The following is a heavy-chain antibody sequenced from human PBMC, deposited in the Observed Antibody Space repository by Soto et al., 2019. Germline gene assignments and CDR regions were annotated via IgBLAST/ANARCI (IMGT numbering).Heavy chain of an antibody. V-gene: IGHV3-23*01. Sequence: GGSLGLACAASGVTFSSDAMSWVRQAPGKGLEWVSAISGSGGSTYYADSVKGRFNISRDNSKNTLYLQMNRLRAEDTAVYYCAAGYSSRRYVFDYWGQGTPVTVSS. CDR3: AAGYSSRRYVFDY. CDR2: ISGSGGST. J-gene: IGHJ4*02. CDR1: GVTFSSDA. D-gene: IGHD6-13*01.